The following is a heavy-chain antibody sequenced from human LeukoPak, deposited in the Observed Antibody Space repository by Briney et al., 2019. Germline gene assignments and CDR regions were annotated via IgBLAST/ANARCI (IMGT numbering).Heavy chain of an antibody. CDR2: ISGSGGST. Sequence: GRSLRLSCAASGFTFSSYAMSWVRQAPGKGLGWVSAISGSGGSTYYADSVKGRFTISRDNSKNMLYLQMHSLRAEDTAVYYCAKVSSMVRGVIITPLLEDWGQGTLVTVSS. D-gene: IGHD3-10*01. CDR1: GFTFSSYA. J-gene: IGHJ4*02. V-gene: IGHV3-23*01. CDR3: AKVSSMVRGVIITPLLED.